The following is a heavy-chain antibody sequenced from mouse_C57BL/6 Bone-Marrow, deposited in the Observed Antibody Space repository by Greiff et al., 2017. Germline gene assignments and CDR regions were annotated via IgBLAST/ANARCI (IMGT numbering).Heavy chain of an antibody. J-gene: IGHJ3*01. Sequence: VQLQQSGTVLARPGASVKMSCKTSGYTFTSYWMHWVKQRPGQGLEWIGAIYPGNGDTCYNQHFKGKAKLTAETSASTAYMERSSLTNEDSAVYYCTRGWEAYWGQGTLVTVSA. CDR2: IYPGNGDT. CDR1: GYTFTSYW. V-gene: IGHV1-5*01. D-gene: IGHD1-1*02. CDR3: TRGWEAY.